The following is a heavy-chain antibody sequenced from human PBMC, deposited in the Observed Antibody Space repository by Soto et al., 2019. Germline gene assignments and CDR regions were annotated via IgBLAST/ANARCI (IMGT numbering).Heavy chain of an antibody. V-gene: IGHV3-23*01. CDR1: GFTFSSYA. Sequence: GGSLRLSCAASGFTFSSYAMSWVRQAPGKGLEWVSAISGSGDSTYDADSVKGRFTISRDNSKNTLYLQMNSLRAEDTAVYYCAKGIYSYGYNRFDYWSQGTLVTVS. D-gene: IGHD5-18*01. CDR3: AKGIYSYGYNRFDY. J-gene: IGHJ4*02. CDR2: ISGSGDST.